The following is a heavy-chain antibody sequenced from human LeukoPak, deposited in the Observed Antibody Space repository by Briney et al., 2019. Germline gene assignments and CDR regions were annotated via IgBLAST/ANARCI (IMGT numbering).Heavy chain of an antibody. J-gene: IGHJ5*02. CDR1: GFTFSSYG. V-gene: IGHV3-33*01. CDR3: ARGNYYDSSGYTTGDWFDP. Sequence: GGSLRLSCAASGFTFSSYGMHWVRQAPGKGLEWVAVIWYDGSNKYYADSVKGRFTISRDNSKNTLYLQMNSLRAEDTAVYYCARGNYYDSSGYTTGDWFDPWGQGTLVTVSS. D-gene: IGHD3-22*01. CDR2: IWYDGSNK.